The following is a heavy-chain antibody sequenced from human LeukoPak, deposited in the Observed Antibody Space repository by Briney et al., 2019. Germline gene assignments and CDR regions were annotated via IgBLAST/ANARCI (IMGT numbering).Heavy chain of an antibody. Sequence: GGSLRLSCAASGFTFDGYAMHWVRQAPGKGLEWVSLISWDGGSTYYADSVKGRFTISRDNSKNSLYLQMNSLRAEDTALYYCAKDWGNDDAFDIWGQGTMVTVSS. D-gene: IGHD4-23*01. J-gene: IGHJ3*02. V-gene: IGHV3-43D*03. CDR1: GFTFDGYA. CDR3: AKDWGNDDAFDI. CDR2: ISWDGGST.